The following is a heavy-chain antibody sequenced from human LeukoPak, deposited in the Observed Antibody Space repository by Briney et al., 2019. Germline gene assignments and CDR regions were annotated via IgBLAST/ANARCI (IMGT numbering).Heavy chain of an antibody. CDR2: ISGNGGTT. Sequence: GGSLRLSCAASGFTFNSYAMSCVRQAPGKGLEWVSSISGNGGTTYYADSVEGRFTIPRDNSKNTFYLQMNSLRAEDTAVYYCAKPKYPVAGSNYFDYWGQGTLVTISS. V-gene: IGHV3-23*01. CDR3: AKPKYPVAGSNYFDY. CDR1: GFTFNSYA. D-gene: IGHD6-19*01. J-gene: IGHJ4*02.